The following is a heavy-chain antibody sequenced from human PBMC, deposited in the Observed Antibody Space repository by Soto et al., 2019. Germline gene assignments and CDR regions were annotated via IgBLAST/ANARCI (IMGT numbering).Heavy chain of an antibody. D-gene: IGHD6-19*01. CDR2: IYYSGST. Sequence: PSETLSLTCIASGGSISSYYWSWIRQPPGKGLEWIGYIYYSGSTNYNPSLKSRVTISVDTSKNQFSLELSSVTAADTAVYYCARVHSSGWYGDAFDIWGQGTMVTVSS. CDR1: GGSISSYY. CDR3: ARVHSSGWYGDAFDI. V-gene: IGHV4-59*01. J-gene: IGHJ3*02.